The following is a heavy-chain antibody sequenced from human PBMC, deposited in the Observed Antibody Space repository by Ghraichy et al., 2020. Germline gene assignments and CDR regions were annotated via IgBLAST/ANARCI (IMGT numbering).Heavy chain of an antibody. V-gene: IGHV3-30*04. CDR1: GFTFSSYA. CDR2: ISHDGRDK. Sequence: GGSLRLSCAASGFTFSSYAMHWVRQAPGKGLEWVALISHDGRDKYYVDSVKGRFTISRDNSKNTLYLQMNSLRNEETAVYYCARDRRVVTTGGWFDPWGQGTVVTVSS. CDR3: ARDRRVVTTGGWFDP. J-gene: IGHJ5*02. D-gene: IGHD2-21*02.